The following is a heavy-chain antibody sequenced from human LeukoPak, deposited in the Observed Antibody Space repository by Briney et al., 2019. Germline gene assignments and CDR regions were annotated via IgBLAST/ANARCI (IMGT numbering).Heavy chain of an antibody. CDR2: ISGSGGST. V-gene: IGHV3-23*01. D-gene: IGHD3-3*01. Sequence: QTGGSLRLSCAASGFTFSSYAMSWVRQAPGKGLEWVSAISGSGGSTYYADSVKGRFTISRDNSKNTLYLQMNSLRAEDTAVYYCAKGLEITIFGVVRADDAFDIWGQGTMVTVSS. J-gene: IGHJ3*02. CDR3: AKGLEITIFGVVRADDAFDI. CDR1: GFTFSSYA.